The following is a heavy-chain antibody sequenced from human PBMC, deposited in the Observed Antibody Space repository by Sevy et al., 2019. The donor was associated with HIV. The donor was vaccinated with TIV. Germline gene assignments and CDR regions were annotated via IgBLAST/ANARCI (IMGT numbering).Heavy chain of an antibody. CDR1: GFTFSSYA. V-gene: IGHV3-23*01. D-gene: IGHD3-22*01. CDR2: IFGDGDIT. CDR3: AGGRYDSSGSFDAFDI. Sequence: GGSLRLSCAASGFTFSSYAMNWDRQAPGKGLEWVSSIFGDGDITYYADSVKGRFTISRDKSKNTLYLQMHSLRAEDTAVYYCAGGRYDSSGSFDAFDIWGQGTMVTVSS. J-gene: IGHJ3*02.